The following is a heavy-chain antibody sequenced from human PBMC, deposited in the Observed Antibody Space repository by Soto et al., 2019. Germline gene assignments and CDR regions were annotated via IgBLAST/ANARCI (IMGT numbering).Heavy chain of an antibody. CDR1: GFTVSTHY. D-gene: IGHD3-16*02. J-gene: IGHJ4*02. V-gene: IGHV3-66*01. CDR3: AREGSWTFYT. CDR2: IYTDGST. Sequence: EVQVVESGGGFVQPGGSLRLSCAVSGFTVSTHYMSWVRQAPGKGLQWVSVIYTDGSTSYADSVKGRFTVSRHISKNTVSIQMNSLSPEHTALYYCAREGSWTFYTWGQGTLVTVSS.